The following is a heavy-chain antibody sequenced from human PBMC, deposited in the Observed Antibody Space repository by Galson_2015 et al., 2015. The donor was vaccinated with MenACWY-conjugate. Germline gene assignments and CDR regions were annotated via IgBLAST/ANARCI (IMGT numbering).Heavy chain of an antibody. CDR3: ARHNHGSSGEKYYFDH. J-gene: IGHJ4*02. CDR2: DKYSGRT. V-gene: IGHV4-39*01. D-gene: IGHD3-22*01. Sequence: ETLSLTCIVTGGSVTSSSYYWGWIRRPPGKGLEWIGSDKYSGRTYYNPSLKSRVTISVDTSTNQFSLKLRFVTAADTAMYYCARHNHGSSGEKYYFDHWGQGALVTVSS. CDR1: GGSVTSSSYY.